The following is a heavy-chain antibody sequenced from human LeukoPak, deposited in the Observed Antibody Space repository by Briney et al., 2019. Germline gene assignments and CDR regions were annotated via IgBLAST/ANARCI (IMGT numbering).Heavy chain of an antibody. CDR2: MNPNSGNT. J-gene: IGHJ6*02. D-gene: IGHD6-13*01. V-gene: IGHV1-8*01. Sequence: ASVKVSCKASGYTFTSYDINWVRQATGQGLEWMGWMNPNSGNTGYAQKFQGRVTMTRNTSISTAYMELSSLRSEDTAVYYCARGQVYSSSWGDYYYDMDVRGQGTTVTVSS. CDR3: ARGQVYSSSWGDYYYDMDV. CDR1: GYTFTSYD.